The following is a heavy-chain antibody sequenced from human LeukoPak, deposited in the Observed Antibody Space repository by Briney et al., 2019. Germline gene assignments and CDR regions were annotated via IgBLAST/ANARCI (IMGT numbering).Heavy chain of an antibody. CDR1: GFTFSSYA. D-gene: IGHD3-10*01. V-gene: IGHV3-23*01. J-gene: IGHJ4*02. CDR2: ISGSGVST. Sequence: GGSLRLSCAASGFTFSSYAMSWVRQAPGKGLEWLSAISGSGVSTYYADSVKGRFTISRDNSRNTLHLQMNSLRADDTAVYYCAPPVGSGAYFDYWGQGTLVTVSS. CDR3: APPVGSGAYFDY.